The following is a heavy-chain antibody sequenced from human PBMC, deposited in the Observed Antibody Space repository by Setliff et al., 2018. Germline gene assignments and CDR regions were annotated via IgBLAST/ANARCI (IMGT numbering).Heavy chain of an antibody. V-gene: IGHV3-30*18. J-gene: IGHJ4*02. D-gene: IGHD3-22*01. CDR3: AKVLDTTGYYYFDF. CDR2: ISWDGTKT. Sequence: GGSLRLSCAASGFTFTSYAIHWVRQAPGKGLEWVALISWDGTKTSYADSVRGRFTISRDGSKSTLYLDMSSLRSEDTAVYYCAKVLDTTGYYYFDFWGQGTLVTVSS. CDR1: GFTFTSYA.